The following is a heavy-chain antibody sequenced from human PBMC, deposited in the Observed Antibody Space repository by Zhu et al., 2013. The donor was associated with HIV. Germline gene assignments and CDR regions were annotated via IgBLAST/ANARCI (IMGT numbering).Heavy chain of an antibody. D-gene: IGHD1-26*01. CDR3: ARVPRRRQLPDY. CDR2: IYYSGST. J-gene: IGHJ4*02. CDR1: GASITTNNW. Sequence: VQLQESGPGLVKPSGTLSLTCAVSGASITTNNWWSWVRQLPGKGLEWIGYIYYSGSTNYNPSLKSRVTISVDTSKNQFSLKLSSVTAADTAVYYCARVPRRRQLPDYWGQGTLVTVSS. V-gene: IGHV4-4*02.